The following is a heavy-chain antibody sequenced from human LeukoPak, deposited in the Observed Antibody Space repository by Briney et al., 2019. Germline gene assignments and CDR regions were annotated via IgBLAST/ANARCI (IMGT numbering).Heavy chain of an antibody. CDR3: ARDYYGSGSYYSGVPMDV. CDR1: GGTFSSYA. Sequence: ASVKVSCKASGGTFSSYAISWVRQAPGQRLEWMGRIIPILGIANYAQKFQGRVTITADKSTSTAYMELSSLRSEDTAVYYCARDYYGSGSYYSGVPMDVWGQGTTVTVSS. D-gene: IGHD3-10*01. J-gene: IGHJ6*02. V-gene: IGHV1-69*04. CDR2: IIPILGIA.